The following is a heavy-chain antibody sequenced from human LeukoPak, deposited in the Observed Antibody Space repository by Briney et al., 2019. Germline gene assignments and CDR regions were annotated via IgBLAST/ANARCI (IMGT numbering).Heavy chain of an antibody. CDR2: ISGSGGRT. CDR1: GFTFSSYA. J-gene: IGHJ4*02. V-gene: IGHV3-23*01. CDR3: AKPTNWYRTMYYFDY. D-gene: IGHD6-13*01. Sequence: GGSLRLSCSPSGFTFSSYALIWVRPAPPKELAWVSAISGSGGRTYSADSVKGRFTISRDNSKNTRYLQMNSLRAEDTAVYYCAKPTNWYRTMYYFDYGGQGTLVTVSS.